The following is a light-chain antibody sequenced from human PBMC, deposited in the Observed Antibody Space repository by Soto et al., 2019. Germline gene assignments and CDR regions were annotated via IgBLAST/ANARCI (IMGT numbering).Light chain of an antibody. CDR2: DVS. CDR3: TSYTTSTTRS. V-gene: IGLV2-14*01. J-gene: IGLJ1*01. CDR1: SSDVGGYNY. Sequence: QSVLTQPASVSGSPGQSITISCTGTSSDVGGYNYVSWYQQHPGKAPKLMIYDVSNRPSGVSNRFSGSKSGNTASLTISGPQAKNEADYYCTSYTTSTTRSFGTGTKPT.